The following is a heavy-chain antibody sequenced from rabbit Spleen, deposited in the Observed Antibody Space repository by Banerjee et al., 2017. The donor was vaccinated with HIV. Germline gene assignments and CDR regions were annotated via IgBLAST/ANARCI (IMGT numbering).Heavy chain of an antibody. D-gene: IGHD6-1*01. Sequence: ELVESGGGLVQAGESLKLSCKASGIDFSSYAMIWVRQAPGKGLEWIAYTYPSFGVANYANSVKGRFTISSDSAQNTVFLQMTSLTDADTATFFCARGYTYSYVGIAHVTDYFNLWGPGTLVTVS. CDR3: ARGYTYSYVGIAHVTDYFNL. V-gene: IGHV1S47*01. J-gene: IGHJ4*01. CDR2: TYPSFGVA. CDR1: GIDFSSYA.